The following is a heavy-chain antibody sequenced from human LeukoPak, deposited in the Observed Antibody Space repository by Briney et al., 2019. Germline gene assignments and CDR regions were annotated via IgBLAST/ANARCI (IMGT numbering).Heavy chain of an antibody. Sequence: GGSLRLSCAASGFTFSSYSLNWVRQAPRKGLEGVSYISSISSTIYFADSVKGRFTISRDNAKNSLYLQMNSLRDEDTAVYYCARNRLPTLACVAARGPYYLDYWGQGTLVTVSS. CDR3: ARNRLPTLACVAARGPYYLDY. D-gene: IGHD6-6*01. J-gene: IGHJ4*02. CDR1: GFTFSSYS. CDR2: ISSISSTI. V-gene: IGHV3-48*02.